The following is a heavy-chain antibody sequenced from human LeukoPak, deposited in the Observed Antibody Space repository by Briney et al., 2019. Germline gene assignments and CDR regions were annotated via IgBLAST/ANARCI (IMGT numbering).Heavy chain of an antibody. Sequence: ASVKVSCKASGYTFTSYGISWVRQAPGQGLEWMGWISAYNGNTNYAQKLQGRVTMTTDTSTSTAYMELRSLRSDDTAVYYCARDYYDFWSGYYTGSLGYWGQGALVTVSS. CDR2: ISAYNGNT. CDR3: ARDYYDFWSGYYTGSLGY. V-gene: IGHV1-18*01. D-gene: IGHD3-3*01. J-gene: IGHJ4*02. CDR1: GYTFTSYG.